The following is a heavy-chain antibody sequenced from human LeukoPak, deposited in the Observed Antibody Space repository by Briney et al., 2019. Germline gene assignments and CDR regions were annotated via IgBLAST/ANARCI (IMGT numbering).Heavy chain of an antibody. CDR3: ATKLVVEYWITYMDV. CDR1: GGSFRLYG. D-gene: IGHD2/OR15-2a*01. CDR2: LITVYGTT. V-gene: IGHV1-69*05. Sequence: SVKVSCKAVGGSFRLYGVIWVRQAPARGLEWVGGLITVYGTTNYAQRCQGRITVTTDDSTSTVYMELSGLRAEDTATYYCATKLVVEYWITYMDVWGKGTTVIVSS. J-gene: IGHJ6*04.